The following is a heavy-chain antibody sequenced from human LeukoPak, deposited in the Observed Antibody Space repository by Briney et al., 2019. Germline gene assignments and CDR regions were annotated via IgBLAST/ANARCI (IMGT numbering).Heavy chain of an antibody. CDR1: GFTFSSYG. J-gene: IGHJ4*02. V-gene: IGHV3-30*18. CDR2: IEYDGTTK. Sequence: GGSLRLSCAASGFTFSSYGMHWVRQAPGKGLEGMAVIEYDGTTKYYADSVKGRFTISRDNSKSTLYLQMNSLRAEDTAIYYCAKGVQLWSPYYFDYWGQGTLVTVSS. D-gene: IGHD5-18*01. CDR3: AKGVQLWSPYYFDY.